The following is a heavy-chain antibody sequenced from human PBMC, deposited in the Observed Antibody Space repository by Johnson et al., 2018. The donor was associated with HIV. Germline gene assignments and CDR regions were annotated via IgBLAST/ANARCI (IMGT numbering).Heavy chain of an antibody. V-gene: IGHV3-72*01. CDR1: GFTFSDHY. CDR3: ARGCGSRSGSPCYDPFDI. CDR2: TRKKVNSYTT. Sequence: VQLVESGGGLVQPGGSLRLSCAAFGFTFSDHYMDWVRQAPGKGLEWVGRTRKKVNSYTTEYAASVTGRFTVPRDDSKNSVYLQMNSLTPEDTAVYYCARGCGSRSGSPCYDPFDIWGQGTMVTVSS. D-gene: IGHD1-26*01. J-gene: IGHJ3*02.